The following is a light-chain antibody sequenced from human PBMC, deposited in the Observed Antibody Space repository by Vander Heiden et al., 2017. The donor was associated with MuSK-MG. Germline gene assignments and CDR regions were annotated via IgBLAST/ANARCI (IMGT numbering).Light chain of an antibody. CDR3: QQSDSTPIT. CDR2: AAS. CDR1: QSISSY. Sequence: DIQMTQSPSSLSASVGDRVPITCRASQSISSYLNWYQQKPGKAPKLLIYAASSLQSWFPSRFSGSGSGTDFTLTISRLQPEDFATYYCQQSDSTPITFGQGTLVEIK. V-gene: IGKV1-39*01. J-gene: IGKJ5*01.